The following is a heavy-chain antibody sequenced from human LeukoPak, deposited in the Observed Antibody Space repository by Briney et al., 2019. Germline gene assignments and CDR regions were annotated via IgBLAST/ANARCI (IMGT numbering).Heavy chain of an antibody. D-gene: IGHD2-15*01. Sequence: GGSLRLSCAASGFTVSSNYMSWLRQAPGKGLEWVSVIYSGGSTYYADSVKGRFTISRDNSKNTLYLQMNSLRAEDTAVYYCARDRHPVGPLDYWGQGTLVTVSS. V-gene: IGHV3-53*01. CDR3: ARDRHPVGPLDY. J-gene: IGHJ4*02. CDR2: IYSGGST. CDR1: GFTVSSNY.